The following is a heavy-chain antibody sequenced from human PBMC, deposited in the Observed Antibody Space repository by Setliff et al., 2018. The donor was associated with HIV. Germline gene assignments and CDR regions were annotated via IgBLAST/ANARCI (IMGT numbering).Heavy chain of an antibody. D-gene: IGHD2-21*02. CDR3: AAGYCGGDCYSRQSYFDY. CDR2: IIPIFGTA. J-gene: IGHJ4*02. Sequence: SVKVPCKASGGTFSSHAISWVRQAPGQGLEWMGGIIPIFGTANYAQKFQGRVTITADESTSTAYMELSSLRSEDTAVYYCAAGYCGGDCYSRQSYFDYWGQGTLVTVSS. V-gene: IGHV1-69*13. CDR1: GGTFSSHA.